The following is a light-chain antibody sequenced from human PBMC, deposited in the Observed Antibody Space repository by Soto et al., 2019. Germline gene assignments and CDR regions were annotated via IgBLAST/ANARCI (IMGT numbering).Light chain of an antibody. J-gene: IGLJ1*01. CDR2: SDN. Sequence: QSVLTQPPSASGTPGQRVTISCSGSSSNIGSNSVNWYHQVAGTAPKLLIHSDNQRPSGVPDRFSGSKSGTSASLAISGLQSGDEADYYCATWDDRLNGYVFGSGTKLTVL. V-gene: IGLV1-44*01. CDR1: SSNIGSNS. CDR3: ATWDDRLNGYV.